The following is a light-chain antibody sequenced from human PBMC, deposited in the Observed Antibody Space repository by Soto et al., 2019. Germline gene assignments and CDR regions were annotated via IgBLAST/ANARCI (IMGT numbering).Light chain of an antibody. V-gene: IGKV3-15*01. J-gene: IGKJ1*01. Sequence: EIVMTQSPATLSVSPGERATLSCRASQSVSTNLAWYQQRPGQAPRLLIFGASTRATGIPDRFSGSGSGTEFTLTISSVQSEDFVIYYCQHYNNWPPWTFGQGTKVEIK. CDR1: QSVSTN. CDR2: GAS. CDR3: QHYNNWPPWT.